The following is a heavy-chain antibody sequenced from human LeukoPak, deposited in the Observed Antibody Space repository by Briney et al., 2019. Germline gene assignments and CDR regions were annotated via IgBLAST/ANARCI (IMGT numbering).Heavy chain of an antibody. CDR3: AREGRMYNWNYYFDY. V-gene: IGHV1-69*06. Sequence: ASVKVSCKASGGTFSSYAISWVRQAPGQGLEWMGGIIPIFGTANYAQKFQGRVTITADKSTSTAYMELSSLRSEDTAVYYCAREGRMYNWNYYFDYWGQGTLVTVSS. CDR1: GGTFSSYA. CDR2: IIPIFGTA. D-gene: IGHD1-7*01. J-gene: IGHJ4*02.